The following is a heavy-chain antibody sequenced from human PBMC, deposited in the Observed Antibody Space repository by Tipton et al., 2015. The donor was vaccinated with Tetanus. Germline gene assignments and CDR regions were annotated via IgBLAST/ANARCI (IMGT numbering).Heavy chain of an antibody. CDR2: TYYRLKWYY. CDR1: GDSVSSNSVA. V-gene: IGHV6-1*01. Sequence: VKPSQTLSLTCAISGDSVSSNSVAWSWIRQSPSRGLEWLGRTYYRLKWYYGYAVAVKSRLSVNPDTSKKQFSLHLNSVTPEDTAVYYGARDRGTPGWAGAFEIWGQGTMATVTS. J-gene: IGHJ3*02. D-gene: IGHD6-19*01. CDR3: ARDRGTPGWAGAFEI.